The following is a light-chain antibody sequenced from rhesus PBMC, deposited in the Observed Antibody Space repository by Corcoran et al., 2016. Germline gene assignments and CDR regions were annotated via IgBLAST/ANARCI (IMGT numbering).Light chain of an antibody. Sequence: DIQMTQSPSSLSASVGDTVTITCRASQSISSWLDWYQQKPGKAPKLLIYKASSLQSGVPSRFSGSGSRTDFTLPISSLQPEDFAIYYCLQYSSSLTFGGGTKVEIK. CDR1: QSISSW. CDR2: KAS. CDR3: LQYSSSLT. V-gene: IGKV1-22*01. J-gene: IGKJ4*01.